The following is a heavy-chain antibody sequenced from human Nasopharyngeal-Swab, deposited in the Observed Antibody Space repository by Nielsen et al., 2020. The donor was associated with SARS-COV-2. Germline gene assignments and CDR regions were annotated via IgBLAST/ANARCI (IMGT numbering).Heavy chain of an antibody. D-gene: IGHD3-10*01. CDR1: GFTFGNYN. J-gene: IGHJ3*02. Sequence: GESLKISCEGSGFTFGNYNMNWVRQAPRKGPEWVSSISSSSSFIYYADSVKGRFTISRDNAQKSLSLQMNSLRAEDKGVYFCARDTGAFDIWGQGTMVTVSS. V-gene: IGHV3-21*01. CDR3: ARDTGAFDI. CDR2: ISSSSSFI.